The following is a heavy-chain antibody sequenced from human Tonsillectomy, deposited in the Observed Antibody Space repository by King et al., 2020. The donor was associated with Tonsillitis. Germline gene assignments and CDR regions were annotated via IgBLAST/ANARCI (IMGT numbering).Heavy chain of an antibody. D-gene: IGHD2-8*01. CDR1: GGTFSSYA. Sequence: LVQSGAEVKKPGSSVKVSCKASGGTFSSYAINWVRQAPGQGLEWMGGIIPIFDTANYAQKFQGRVTITADESTSTVYMERSSLRYDETAVYYFARTQXTXPGVXPRPPXXXFGLDXXXQGXT. J-gene: IGHJ6*02. CDR2: IIPIFDTA. CDR3: ARTQXTXPGVXPRPPXXXFGLDX. V-gene: IGHV1-69*01.